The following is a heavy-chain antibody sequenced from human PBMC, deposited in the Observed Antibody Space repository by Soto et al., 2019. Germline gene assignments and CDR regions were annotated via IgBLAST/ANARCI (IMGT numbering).Heavy chain of an antibody. CDR3: ARSESRYSYGRDDSFDI. Sequence: GASVKVSCKASGGTFSSYAISWVRQAPGQGLEWMGGIIPIFGTANYAQKFQGRVTITADKSTSTAYMELSSLRSEDTAVYYCARSESRYSYGRDDSFDIWGQGTMVTVSS. J-gene: IGHJ3*02. D-gene: IGHD5-18*01. CDR2: IIPIFGTA. V-gene: IGHV1-69*06. CDR1: GGTFSSYA.